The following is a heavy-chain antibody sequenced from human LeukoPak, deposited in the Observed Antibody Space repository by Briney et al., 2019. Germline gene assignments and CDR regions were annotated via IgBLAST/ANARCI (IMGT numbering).Heavy chain of an antibody. V-gene: IGHV3-33*05. CDR2: ISLDGSDK. J-gene: IGHJ4*02. D-gene: IGHD5-24*01. CDR3: TRERRRDGYNY. CDR1: GFSFSSYV. Sequence: PGGSLRLSCAASGFSFSSYVMHWVRQAQGKGLEWVAGISLDGSDKSYTDSVKGRFTISRDNSMNTLYLQMNSLRAEDTAVYHCTRERRRDGYNYWGQGTLVTVSS.